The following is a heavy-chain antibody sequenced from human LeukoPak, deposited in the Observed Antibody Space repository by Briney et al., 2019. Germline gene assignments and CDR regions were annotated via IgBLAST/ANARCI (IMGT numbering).Heavy chain of an antibody. CDR2: IYSGGST. J-gene: IGHJ4*02. V-gene: IGHV3-53*01. CDR3: ARVEGYSYAD. CDR1: GFTVSSNY. D-gene: IGHD5-18*01. Sequence: GGSLRLSCAASGFTVSSNYLSWVRQAPGKGLEWVSVIYSGGSTYYAASVKGRFTISSDNSKNTLYLRMSSLRAEDTAVYYCARVEGYSYADWGQGTLVTVSS.